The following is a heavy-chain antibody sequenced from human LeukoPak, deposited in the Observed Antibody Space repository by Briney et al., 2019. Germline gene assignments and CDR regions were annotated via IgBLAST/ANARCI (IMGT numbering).Heavy chain of an antibody. Sequence: AGGSLRLSCAASGFTFSSYSMNWVRQAPGKGLDWVSYISSSSSTIYYADSVKGRFTISRDNAKNSLYLQMNSLRAEDTAVYYCARDREWELLRDAFDIWGQGTMVTVSS. CDR3: ARDREWELLRDAFDI. CDR2: ISSSSSTI. D-gene: IGHD1-26*01. CDR1: GFTFSSYS. V-gene: IGHV3-48*01. J-gene: IGHJ3*02.